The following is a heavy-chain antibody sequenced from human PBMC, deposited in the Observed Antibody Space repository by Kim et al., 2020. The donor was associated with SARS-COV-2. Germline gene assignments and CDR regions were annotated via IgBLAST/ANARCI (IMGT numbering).Heavy chain of an antibody. CDR3: ATRSKYYFDY. Sequence: STKYTQKLQDRVILTRAMSTSTVFMELSSLRSDDTAVYYCATRSKYYFDYWGRGTLVTVSS. J-gene: IGHJ4*02. CDR2: ST. D-gene: IGHD6-6*01. V-gene: IGHV1-46*04.